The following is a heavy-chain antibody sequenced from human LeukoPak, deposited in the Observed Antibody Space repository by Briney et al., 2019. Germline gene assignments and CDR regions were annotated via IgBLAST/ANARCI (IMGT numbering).Heavy chain of an antibody. CDR2: ISGSGGST. D-gene: IGHD3-22*01. CDR3: AKDLGYYDSSGYSLGGMDV. J-gene: IGHJ6*02. V-gene: IGHV3-23*01. Sequence: PGGSLRLSCAASGFTFSSYAMSWVRQAPGKGLEWVSAISGSGGSTYYADSVKGRFTISRDNSKNTLYLQMNSLRAEDTAVYYCAKDLGYYDSSGYSLGGMDVWGQGTTVTVSS. CDR1: GFTFSSYA.